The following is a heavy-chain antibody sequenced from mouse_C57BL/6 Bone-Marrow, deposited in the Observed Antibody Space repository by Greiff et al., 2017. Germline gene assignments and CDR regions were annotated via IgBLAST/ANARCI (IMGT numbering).Heavy chain of an antibody. CDR3: ARNYDGYYLDY. V-gene: IGHV8-8*01. CDR2: IWWDDDK. Sequence: QVTLKVSGPGILQPSPTLSLSCSFSGFSLSTFGMGVGWIRPPSGKGLEWLAHIWWDDDKYYNPALKSRLTISKDTSKNQVFLKIANVDTADTATYYCARNYDGYYLDYWGQGTTPTVSS. D-gene: IGHD2-3*01. J-gene: IGHJ2*01. CDR1: GFSLSTFGMG.